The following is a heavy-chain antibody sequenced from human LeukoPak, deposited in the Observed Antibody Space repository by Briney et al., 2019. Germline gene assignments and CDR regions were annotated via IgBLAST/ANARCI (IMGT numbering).Heavy chain of an antibody. Sequence: SETLSLTCTVSGGSISSYYWSWIRQPPGKGLEWIGYIYYSGSTNYNPSLKSRVTISVDTSKNQFSLKLSSVTAADTAVYYCARGFGESPFDYWGQGTLVTVSS. CDR1: GGSISSYY. CDR2: IYYSGST. D-gene: IGHD3-10*01. J-gene: IGHJ4*02. V-gene: IGHV4-59*08. CDR3: ARGFGESPFDY.